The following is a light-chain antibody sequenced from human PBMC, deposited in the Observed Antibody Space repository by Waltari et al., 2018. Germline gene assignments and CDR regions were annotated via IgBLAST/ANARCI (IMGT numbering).Light chain of an antibody. CDR1: SSNIGAGYD. CDR2: GNT. V-gene: IGLV1-40*01. Sequence: QSVLTQPPSVSGAPGQRVTISCTGSSSNIGAGYDVHWFQQLPGTAPNLLIYGNTTRPSGVPDRFSGSKSGTSASLAISGLQAEDEADYHCQSYDSSLSGAWVFGGGTKLTVL. CDR3: QSYDSSLSGAWV. J-gene: IGLJ3*02.